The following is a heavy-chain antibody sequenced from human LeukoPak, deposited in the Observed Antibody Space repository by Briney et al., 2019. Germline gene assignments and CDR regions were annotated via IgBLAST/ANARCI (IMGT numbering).Heavy chain of an antibody. V-gene: IGHV3-21*01. CDR2: ITSSSSYI. Sequence: GGSLRLSCAASGFTFSSYSMNWVRQAPGKGLEWVSSITSSSSYIYYADSVKGRFTISRDNSKNTLYLQMNSLRAEDTAVYYCARGPNHYDFWSGYDDAFDIWGQGTMVTVSS. CDR3: ARGPNHYDFWSGYDDAFDI. J-gene: IGHJ3*02. D-gene: IGHD3-3*01. CDR1: GFTFSSYS.